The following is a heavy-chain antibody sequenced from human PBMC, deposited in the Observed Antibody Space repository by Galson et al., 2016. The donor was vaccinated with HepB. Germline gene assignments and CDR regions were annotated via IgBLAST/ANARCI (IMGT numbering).Heavy chain of an antibody. CDR1: GGSFSDYY. Sequence: ETLSLTCAVYGGSFSDYYWSWIRQPPGKGLEWIGENNDNRFTNYNPSLKSRVTILIDTSKNQFSLKLSSVTAADTAVYYCARGPRVDETTFRNFYYYGLDVWGQGTTVIVS. CDR2: NNDNRFT. J-gene: IGHJ6*02. V-gene: IGHV4-34*01. CDR3: ARGPRVDETTFRNFYYYGLDV. D-gene: IGHD1-7*01.